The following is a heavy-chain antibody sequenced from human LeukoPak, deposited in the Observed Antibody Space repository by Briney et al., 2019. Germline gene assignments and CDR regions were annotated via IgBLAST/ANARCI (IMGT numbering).Heavy chain of an antibody. V-gene: IGHV3-13*01. CDR3: ARGITMVRGVISHFDY. CDR1: GFTFSSYD. J-gene: IGHJ4*02. D-gene: IGHD3-10*01. CDR2: IGTAGDT. Sequence: GGSLRLSCAVSGFTFSSYDMHWVRQATGKGLEWVSAIGTAGDTYYPGSVKGRFTISRENAKNSLYLQMNSLRAGDTAVYYCARGITMVRGVISHFDYWGQGTLVTVSS.